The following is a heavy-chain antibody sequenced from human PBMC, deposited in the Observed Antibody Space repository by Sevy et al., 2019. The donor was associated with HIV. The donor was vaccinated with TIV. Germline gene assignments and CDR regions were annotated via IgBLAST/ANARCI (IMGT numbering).Heavy chain of an antibody. CDR2: ISGSGDTT. J-gene: IGHJ6*04. CDR3: AKDIRVALVVPSPGYGMDV. D-gene: IGHD2-15*01. CDR1: GFNFINYG. V-gene: IGHV3-23*01. Sequence: GGSLRLSCAASGFNFINYGMSWVRQAPGKGLEWVSVISGSGDTTNYADSVKGRFVISRDNSKNTMYLQLNSLRAEDTAVYYCAKDIRVALVVPSPGYGMDVWGNGTSVTVSS.